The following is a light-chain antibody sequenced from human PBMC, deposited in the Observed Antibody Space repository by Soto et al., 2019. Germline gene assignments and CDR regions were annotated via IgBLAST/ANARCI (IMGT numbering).Light chain of an antibody. V-gene: IGLV2-14*01. CDR1: SSDVGGYNY. CDR3: SSYTSSSPRV. Sequence: QSALTQPDSVSGSPGQAITISCTGTSSDVGGYNYVSWYQQHPGKAPKLMIYDVSNRPSGVSNRFSGSKSGNTASLTISGLQAENEADYYCSSYTSSSPRVFGTGTKVTVL. J-gene: IGLJ1*01. CDR2: DVS.